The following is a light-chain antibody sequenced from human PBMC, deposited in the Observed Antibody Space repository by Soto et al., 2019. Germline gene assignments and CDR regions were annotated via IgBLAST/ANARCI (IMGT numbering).Light chain of an antibody. J-gene: IGKJ2*01. Sequence: DTQMTQSPCTLSASVADTVTITCRARQNINNWLAWYQQKPEKVPKLLIYGASTLEDGVPSRFSGSRSGTEFTLTINSLQPDYFATYYCQRYDGYFGQGTKLEIK. CDR1: QNINNW. CDR2: GAS. CDR3: QRYDGY. V-gene: IGKV1-5*01.